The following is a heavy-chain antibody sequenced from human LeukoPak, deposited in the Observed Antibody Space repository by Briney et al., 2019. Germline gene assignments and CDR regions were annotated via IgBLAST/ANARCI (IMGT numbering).Heavy chain of an antibody. J-gene: IGHJ4*02. D-gene: IGHD6-13*01. CDR3: ARIGIAADRIDY. CDR2: IYHSGST. Sequence: PSETLSLTCTLSGYSISSGYYWGWIRQPPGKGLEWIGSIYHSGSTYYNPSLKSRVTISVDTSKNQFSLKLSSVTAADTAVYYCARIGIAADRIDYWGQGTLVTVSS. CDR1: GYSISSGYY. V-gene: IGHV4-38-2*02.